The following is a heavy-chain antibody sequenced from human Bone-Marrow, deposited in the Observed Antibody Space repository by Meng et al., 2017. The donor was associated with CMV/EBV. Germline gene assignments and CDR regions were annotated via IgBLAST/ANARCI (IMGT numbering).Heavy chain of an antibody. CDR2: ISWNSGSI. V-gene: IGHV3-9*03. D-gene: IGHD1-7*01. J-gene: IGHJ6*02. CDR3: ARGGLRELQNYYGMDV. Sequence: SLKISCAASGFTFDDYAMHWVRQAPGKGLEWVSGISWNSGSIGYADSVKGRFTISRDNAKNSLYLQMNSLRAEDMALYYCARGGLRELQNYYGMDVWGQGTTVTVSS. CDR1: GFTFDDYA.